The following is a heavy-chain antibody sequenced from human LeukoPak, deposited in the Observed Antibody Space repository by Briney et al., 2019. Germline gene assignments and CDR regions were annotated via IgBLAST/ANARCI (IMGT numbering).Heavy chain of an antibody. V-gene: IGHV4-59*12. J-gene: IGHJ3*02. CDR3: ARLLTDEGAFDI. Sequence: SETLSLTCTVSGGSISSYYWSWIRQPPGKGLEWIGYIYHSGSTYYNPSLKSRVTISADRSKNQFSLKLSSVTAADTAVYYCARLLTDEGAFDIWGQGTMVTVSS. CDR2: IYHSGST. D-gene: IGHD2-8*01. CDR1: GGSISSYY.